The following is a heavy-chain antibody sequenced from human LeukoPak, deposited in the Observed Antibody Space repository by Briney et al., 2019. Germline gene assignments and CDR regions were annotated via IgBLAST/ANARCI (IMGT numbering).Heavy chain of an antibody. Sequence: SETLSLTCTVSGGSISSGSYYWSWIRQPAGKGLEWIGRIYTSGSTNYNPSLKSRVTISVDTSKNQFSLKLSSVTAADTAVCYCARGGRYYDSSGYPDYWGQGTLVTVSS. V-gene: IGHV4-61*02. CDR1: GGSISSGSYY. CDR2: IYTSGST. J-gene: IGHJ4*02. CDR3: ARGGRYYDSSGYPDY. D-gene: IGHD3-22*01.